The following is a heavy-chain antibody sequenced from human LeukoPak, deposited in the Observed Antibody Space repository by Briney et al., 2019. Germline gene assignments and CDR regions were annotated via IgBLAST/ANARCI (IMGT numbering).Heavy chain of an antibody. V-gene: IGHV3-30-3*01. CDR2: ISFDGSNH. CDR1: GFTFRNHA. CDR3: AKDEGRGITMVRGASDY. J-gene: IGHJ4*02. Sequence: GGSLRLSCAASGFTFRNHAMHWVRQAPGKGLEWVAIISFDGSNHYFADSVKGRFTISRDNSKNTLYLQMNSLRAEDTAVYYCAKDEGRGITMVRGASDYWGQGTLVTVSS. D-gene: IGHD3-10*01.